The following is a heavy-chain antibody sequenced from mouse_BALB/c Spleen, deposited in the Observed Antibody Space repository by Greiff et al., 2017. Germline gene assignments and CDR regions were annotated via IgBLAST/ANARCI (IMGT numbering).Heavy chain of an antibody. CDR3: AGDMCDAMDY. CDR1: GFTFTDYY. CDR2: IRSKANGYKT. V-gene: IGHV7-3*02. J-gene: IGHJ4*01. Sequence: DVQLVESGGGLVQPGGSLRLSCATSGFTFTDYYMSWVRQPPGNALEWLGFIRSKANGYKTEYSAPVKGPITISRDNSQSILYLQMNTLRAEDSATDYCAGDMCDAMDYWGQGTSVTVSS.